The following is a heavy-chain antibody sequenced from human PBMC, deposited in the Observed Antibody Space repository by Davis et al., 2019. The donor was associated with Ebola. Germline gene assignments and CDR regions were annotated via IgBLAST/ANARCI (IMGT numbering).Heavy chain of an antibody. D-gene: IGHD1-26*01. Sequence: GESLKISCAASGFTFSSYAMSWVRQAPGKGLEWVSVIYSGGSTYYADSVKGRFTISRHNSKNTLYLQMNSLRAEDTAVYYCASRPIQGGAPTVYGMDVWGQGTTVTVSS. J-gene: IGHJ6*02. CDR3: ASRPIQGGAPTVYGMDV. V-gene: IGHV3-53*04. CDR1: GFTFSSYA. CDR2: IYSGGST.